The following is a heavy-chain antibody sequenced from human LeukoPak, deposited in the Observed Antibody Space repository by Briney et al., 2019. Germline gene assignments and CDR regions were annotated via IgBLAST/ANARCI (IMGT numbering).Heavy chain of an antibody. CDR2: INPSGGST. CDR3: ARGYYYDSSGRGAFFDY. J-gene: IGHJ4*02. CDR1: GNTFTSYY. V-gene: IGHV1-46*01. D-gene: IGHD3-22*01. Sequence: ASVKVSCKASGNTFTSYYMHWVRQAPGQGLEWMGIINPSGGSTSYVEKFHGRVTMTRDTSASTVFMELSSLRSEDTAVYYCARGYYYDSSGRGAFFDYWGQGTLVTVSS.